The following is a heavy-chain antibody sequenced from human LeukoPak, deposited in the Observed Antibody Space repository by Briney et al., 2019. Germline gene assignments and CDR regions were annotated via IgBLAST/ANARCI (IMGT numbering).Heavy chain of an antibody. CDR2: IYYSGST. Sequence: SETLSLTCTVSGGSISNYYWSWIRQPPGKGLEWIGYIYYSGSTNYNPSLKSRVTISVGTSKNQFSLKLSSVTAADTAVYYCARVALSGDYFDYWGQGALVTVSS. CDR3: ARVALSGDYFDY. CDR1: GGSISNYY. D-gene: IGHD3-10*01. V-gene: IGHV4-59*01. J-gene: IGHJ4*02.